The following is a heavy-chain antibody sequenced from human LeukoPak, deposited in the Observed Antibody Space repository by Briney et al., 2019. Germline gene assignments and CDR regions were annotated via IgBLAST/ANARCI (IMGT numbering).Heavy chain of an antibody. D-gene: IGHD2-21*01. J-gene: IGHJ3*02. CDR1: GGSLSGYY. CDR2: INHSGST. Sequence: PSQTLSLTCAVHGGSLSGYYWSWIRQPPGKGLEWIGEINHSGSTNYNPSLKSRVTISVDTSKNQFSLKLSSVTAADTAVYYCARAVDWDAFDIWGQGTMVTVSS. CDR3: ARAVDWDAFDI. V-gene: IGHV4-34*01.